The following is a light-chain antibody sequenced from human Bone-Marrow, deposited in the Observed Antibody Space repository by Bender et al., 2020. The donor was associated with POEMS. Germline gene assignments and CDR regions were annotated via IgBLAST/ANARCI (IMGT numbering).Light chain of an antibody. V-gene: IGLV2-14*02. CDR1: GNSNL. CDR3: AFYCTSSTSNYVL. J-gene: IGLJ2*01. CDR2: DIS. Sequence: QSALTQSASVSGSPGQSITISCTGGNSNLVSWYQQYPGKAPKLIIFDISSRPSGVSDRFSGSKSGDTASLTISGLQAGDEADYYCAFYCTSSTSNYVLFGGGTKLTVL.